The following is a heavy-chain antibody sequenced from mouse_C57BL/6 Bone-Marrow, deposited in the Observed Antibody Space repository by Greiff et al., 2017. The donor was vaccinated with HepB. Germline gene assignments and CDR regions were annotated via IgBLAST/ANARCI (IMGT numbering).Heavy chain of an antibody. CDR3: AREDGYYVMGFMDY. CDR1: GYTFTSYD. Sequence: QVQLQQSGPELVKPGASVKLSCKASGYTFTSYDINWVKQRPGQGLEWIGWIYPRDGSTKYNEKFKGKATLTVDTSSSTAYMELHSLTSEDSAVYFCAREDGYYVMGFMDYWGQGTSVTVSS. CDR2: IYPRDGST. J-gene: IGHJ4*01. D-gene: IGHD2-3*01. V-gene: IGHV1-85*01.